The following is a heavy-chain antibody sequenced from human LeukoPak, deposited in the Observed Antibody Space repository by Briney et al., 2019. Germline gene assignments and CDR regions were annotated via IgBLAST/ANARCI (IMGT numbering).Heavy chain of an antibody. Sequence: ASVKVSCKASGYTFTSYGISWVRQAPGQGLEWMGWMNPNSGNTGYAQKFQGRVTITRNTSISTAYMELSSLRSEDTAVYYCARGRNYDFWSGYYTGVVFDYWGQGTLVTVSS. J-gene: IGHJ4*02. CDR1: GYTFTSYG. CDR2: MNPNSGNT. CDR3: ARGRNYDFWSGYYTGVVFDY. D-gene: IGHD3-3*01. V-gene: IGHV1-8*03.